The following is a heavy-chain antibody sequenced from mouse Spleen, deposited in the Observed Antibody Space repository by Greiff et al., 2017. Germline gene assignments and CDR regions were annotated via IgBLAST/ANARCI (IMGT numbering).Heavy chain of an antibody. CDR3: ARPQGDY. CDR1: GFAFSSYD. J-gene: IGHJ2*01. Sequence: EVQRVESGGGLVKPGGSLKLSCAASGFAFSSYDMSWVRQTPEKRLEWVAYISSGGGSTYYPDTVKGRFTISRDNAKNTLYLQMSSLKSEDTAMYYCARPQGDYWGQGTTLTVSS. CDR2: ISSGGGST. V-gene: IGHV5-12-1*01.